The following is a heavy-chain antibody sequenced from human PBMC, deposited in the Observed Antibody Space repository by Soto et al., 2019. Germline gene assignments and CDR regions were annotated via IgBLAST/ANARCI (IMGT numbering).Heavy chain of an antibody. CDR3: TRANWYSEY. CDR1: GGSISNHY. D-gene: IGHD7-27*01. Sequence: QVQLQESGPGLVKPSETLSLTCTVSGGSISNHYWSWIRQPPGKGLEWIGYIYYNGNTNYNPSLKSRVTMSVDTSKIQNSLKLSSVTAADTAVYYCTRANWYSEYWGQGTLVTVSS. J-gene: IGHJ4*02. CDR2: IYYNGNT. V-gene: IGHV4-59*11.